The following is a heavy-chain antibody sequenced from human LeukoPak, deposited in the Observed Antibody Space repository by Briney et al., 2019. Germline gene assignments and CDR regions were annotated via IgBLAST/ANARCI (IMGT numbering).Heavy chain of an antibody. D-gene: IGHD6-19*01. CDR2: ISSNRGST. Sequence: GGSLRLSCAASGFTFSTYAMHWVRQAPGKGLEYVSAISSNRGSTYYANSVKGRFTISRDNSKNTLYLQMGSLRAEDMAVYYCARERVIAVAGYFDYWGQGTLVTVSS. V-gene: IGHV3-64*01. J-gene: IGHJ4*02. CDR1: GFTFSTYA. CDR3: ARERVIAVAGYFDY.